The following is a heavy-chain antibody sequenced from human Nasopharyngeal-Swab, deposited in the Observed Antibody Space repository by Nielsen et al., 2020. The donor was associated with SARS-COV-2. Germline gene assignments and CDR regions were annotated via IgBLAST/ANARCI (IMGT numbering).Heavy chain of an antibody. CDR1: GFTFSSYA. J-gene: IGHJ4*02. Sequence: GESLKISCAASGFTFSSYAMSWVRQAPGKGLEWVGRIKSKTDGGTTDYAAPVKGRFTISRDDSKNTLYLQMNSLKTEDTAVYYCTTDPALRFLEWSGWGQGTLVTVSS. V-gene: IGHV3-15*01. CDR2: IKSKTDGGTT. D-gene: IGHD3-3*01. CDR3: TTDPALRFLEWSG.